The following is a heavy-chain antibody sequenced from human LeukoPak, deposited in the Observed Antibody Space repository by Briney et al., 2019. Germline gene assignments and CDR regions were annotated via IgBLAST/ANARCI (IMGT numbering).Heavy chain of an antibody. CDR2: ISGSSSYI. V-gene: IGHV3-21*01. Sequence: TGGSLRLSCAASGFTFSSYSMNWVRQAPGKGLEWVSSISGSSSYIYYADSVKGRFTISRDNAKNSLYLQMNSLRAEDTAVYYCARVTVPPNAFDIWGQGTMVTVSS. D-gene: IGHD4-17*01. CDR1: GFTFSSYS. CDR3: ARVTVPPNAFDI. J-gene: IGHJ3*02.